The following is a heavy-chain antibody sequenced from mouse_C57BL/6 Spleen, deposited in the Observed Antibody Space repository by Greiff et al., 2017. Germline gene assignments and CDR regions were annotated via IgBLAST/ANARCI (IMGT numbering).Heavy chain of an antibody. V-gene: IGHV1-63*01. Sequence: VQRVESGAELVRPGTSVKMSCKASGYTFTNYWIGWAKQRPGHGLEWIGDIYPGGGYTNYNEKFKGKATLTADKSSSTAYMQFSSLTSEDSAIYYCAREDIYYGEMGYFDYWGQGTTLTVSS. J-gene: IGHJ2*01. D-gene: IGHD1-2*01. CDR1: GYTFTNYW. CDR3: AREDIYYGEMGYFDY. CDR2: IYPGGGYT.